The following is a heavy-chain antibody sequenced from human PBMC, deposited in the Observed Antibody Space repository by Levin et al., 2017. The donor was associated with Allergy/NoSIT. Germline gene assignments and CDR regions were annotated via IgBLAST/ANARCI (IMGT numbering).Heavy chain of an antibody. J-gene: IGHJ4*02. Sequence: LSLTCAASGFPFSTYTMHWVRQAPGKGLEWVAVISHDENQKYYADSVKGRFTISRDNSKLYVQMNSLRVEDTAVYYCAISRMSSWHTFDYWGQGTLVTVSS. CDR3: AISRMSSWHTFDY. CDR1: GFPFSTYT. CDR2: ISHDENQK. D-gene: IGHD6-13*01. V-gene: IGHV3-30-3*01.